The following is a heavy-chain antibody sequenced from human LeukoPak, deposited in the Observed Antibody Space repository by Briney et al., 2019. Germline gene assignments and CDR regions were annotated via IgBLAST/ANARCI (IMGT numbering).Heavy chain of an antibody. V-gene: IGHV1-69*05. CDR3: VRAGLELPWFDP. J-gene: IGHJ5*02. CDR1: GGTFSSYA. D-gene: IGHD1-7*01. CDR2: IIPIFGTA. Sequence: SVKVSCKASGGTFSSYAISWVRQAPGQGLEWMGGIIPIFGTANYAQKFQGRVTITTDESTSTAYMELSSLRSEDTAVYYCVRAGLELPWFDPWGQGTLVTVSS.